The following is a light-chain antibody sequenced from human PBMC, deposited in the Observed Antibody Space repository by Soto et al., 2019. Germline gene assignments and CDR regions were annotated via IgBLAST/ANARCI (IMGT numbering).Light chain of an antibody. Sequence: QSALTQPASVSGSPGQTITISCTGTSSDIGGYNAVSWYQHHPGKAPKLIIYEVTHRPSGVSDRFSASKSGNTASLTISGLQAEDEADYYCNSFRVSHSYVFGNGNKVTV. CDR2: EVT. J-gene: IGLJ1*01. V-gene: IGLV2-14*01. CDR1: SSDIGGYNA. CDR3: NSFRVSHSYV.